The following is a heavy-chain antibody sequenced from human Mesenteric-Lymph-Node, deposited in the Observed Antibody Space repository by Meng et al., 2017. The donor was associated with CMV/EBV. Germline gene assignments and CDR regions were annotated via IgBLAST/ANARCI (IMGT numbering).Heavy chain of an antibody. D-gene: IGHD4-17*01. J-gene: IGHJ4*02. CDR2: ISSSGTTI. CDR1: GFIFSDYY. V-gene: IGHV3-11*01. CDR3: ARSSSKKDYGGFDY. Sequence: GGSLRLSCAASGFIFSDYYMSWIRQAPGKGLEWVSYISSSGTTIYYADSVKGRFTISRDNAKISLYLQMNSLRAEDTAVYYCARSSSKKDYGGFDYWGQGTLVTVSS.